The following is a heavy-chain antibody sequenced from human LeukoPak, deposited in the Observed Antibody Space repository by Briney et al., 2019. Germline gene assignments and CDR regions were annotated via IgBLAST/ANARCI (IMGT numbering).Heavy chain of an antibody. Sequence: PGRSLRLSCAASGFIFSSYAMHWIRLAPGKGLEWVAVISFDGSNKFFADPVKGRFTISRDNSKNTLYLQMNSLRADDTAVYYCAKDRYYDSSGYTSHWGQGTLVTVSS. J-gene: IGHJ4*02. CDR3: AKDRYYDSSGYTSH. CDR2: ISFDGSNK. V-gene: IGHV3-30-3*01. CDR1: GFIFSSYA. D-gene: IGHD3-22*01.